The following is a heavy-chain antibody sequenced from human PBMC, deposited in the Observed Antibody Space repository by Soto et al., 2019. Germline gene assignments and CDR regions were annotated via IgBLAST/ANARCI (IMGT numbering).Heavy chain of an antibody. J-gene: IGHJ4*02. V-gene: IGHV5-10-1*01. CDR1: GYTFTAYG. D-gene: IGHD5-18*01. CDR2: IDPSDSST. CDR3: AATGYTYGYHFDH. Sequence: GASVKVSCKTSGYTFTAYGLAWLRQAPGQRPEWMGRIDPSDSSTNYSPSFQGHVTISTDKSITTAHLQWSSLKVSDTAMYYCAATGYTYGYHFDHWGQGTQVTVSS.